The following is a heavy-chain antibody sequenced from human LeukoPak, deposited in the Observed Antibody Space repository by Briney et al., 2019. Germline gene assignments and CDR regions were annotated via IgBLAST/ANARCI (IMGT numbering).Heavy chain of an antibody. Sequence: SETLSLTCTVSGGSISSGSYYWSWIRQPAGKGLEWIGRIYTSGSTNYNPSLKSRVTISVDTSKNQFSLKLSSVTAADTAVYYCARLAGTSIGDFDYWGQGTLVTVSS. V-gene: IGHV4-61*02. CDR2: IYTSGST. J-gene: IGHJ4*02. D-gene: IGHD6-19*01. CDR3: ARLAGTSIGDFDY. CDR1: GGSISSGSYY.